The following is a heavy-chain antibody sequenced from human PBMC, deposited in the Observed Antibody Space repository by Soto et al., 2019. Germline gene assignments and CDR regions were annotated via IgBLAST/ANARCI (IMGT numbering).Heavy chain of an antibody. J-gene: IGHJ4*02. CDR1: GGSISTYF. Sequence: SETLSLTCTVSGGSISTYFWSWIRQPPGKGLEWIGYIYNNGSTNYNPSLKSRVTISVETSKNQFSLKLTSVTAADTAVYYCARDAQLTNSLAFWGQGTQVTVSS. V-gene: IGHV4-59*01. CDR3: ARDAQLTNSLAF. D-gene: IGHD2-8*01. CDR2: IYNNGST.